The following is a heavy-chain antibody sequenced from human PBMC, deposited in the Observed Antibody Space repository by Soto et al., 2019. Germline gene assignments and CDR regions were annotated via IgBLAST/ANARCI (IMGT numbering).Heavy chain of an antibody. Sequence: PAEAWSLTCTGSGGSISSSSDYWGCILQPPGKGLEWIGSIYYSGSTYYNPSLKSRVTISVDTSKNQFSLKLSSVTAADTAVYYCAQDILSSVLRYMDAWGKGTTVT. J-gene: IGHJ6*03. CDR1: GGSISSSSDY. CDR3: AQDILSSVLRYMDA. CDR2: IYYSGST. V-gene: IGHV4-39*01. D-gene: IGHD3-9*01.